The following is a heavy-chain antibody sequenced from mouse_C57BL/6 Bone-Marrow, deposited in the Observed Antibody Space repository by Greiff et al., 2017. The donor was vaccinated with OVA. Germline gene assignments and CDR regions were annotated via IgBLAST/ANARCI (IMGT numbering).Heavy chain of an antibody. Sequence: EVQVVESGGGLVKPGGSLKLSCAASGFTFSSYAMSWVRQTPEKRLEWVATISDGGSYTYYPDNVKGRFTISRDNAKNNLYLQMSHLKSEDTAMYYCARDLKANWDLAYWGQGTLVTVSA. CDR1: GFTFSSYA. V-gene: IGHV5-4*01. J-gene: IGHJ3*01. CDR2: ISDGGSYT. D-gene: IGHD4-1*01. CDR3: ARDLKANWDLAY.